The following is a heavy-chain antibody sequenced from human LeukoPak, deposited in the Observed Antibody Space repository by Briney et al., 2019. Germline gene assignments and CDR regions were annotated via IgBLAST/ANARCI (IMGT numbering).Heavy chain of an antibody. Sequence: GGSLRLSCAASGFTVSSNYMGGVRQAPGKGLGWVSVIYSGGSTYYADSVKGRFTISRDNSKNTLYLQMNSLRAEDTAVYYCARFDSSGYTVDYWGQGTLVTVSS. CDR1: GFTVSSNY. CDR3: ARFDSSGYTVDY. V-gene: IGHV3-66*01. J-gene: IGHJ4*02. CDR2: IYSGGST. D-gene: IGHD3-22*01.